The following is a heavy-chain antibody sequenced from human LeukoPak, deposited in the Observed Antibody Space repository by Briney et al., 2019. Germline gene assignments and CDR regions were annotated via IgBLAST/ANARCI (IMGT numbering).Heavy chain of an antibody. V-gene: IGHV3-30*18. CDR1: GFTFSSYG. CDR2: ISYDGSNK. D-gene: IGHD5-24*01. J-gene: IGHJ4*02. CDR3: AKMATGR. Sequence: PGRSLRLSCAASGFTFSSYGMHWVRQAPGKGLEWVAVISYDGSNKYYADSVKGRFTISRDNSKNTLYLQMNSLRAEDTAVYYCAKMATGRWGQGTLVTVSS.